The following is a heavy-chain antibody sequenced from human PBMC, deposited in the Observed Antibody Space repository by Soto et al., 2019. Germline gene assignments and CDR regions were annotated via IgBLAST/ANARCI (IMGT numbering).Heavy chain of an antibody. Sequence: QVQLVQSGAEVKKPGASVKVSCKASGYTFTSYAMHWVRQAPGQRLEWMGWINAGNGNTKYSQKFQGRVTITRDTSASTAYMELSSLRSEDTAVYYCARDLSRIEYSSSSVWFDPWGQGTLVTVSS. CDR3: ARDLSRIEYSSSSVWFDP. J-gene: IGHJ5*02. CDR1: GYTFTSYA. V-gene: IGHV1-3*01. D-gene: IGHD6-6*01. CDR2: INAGNGNT.